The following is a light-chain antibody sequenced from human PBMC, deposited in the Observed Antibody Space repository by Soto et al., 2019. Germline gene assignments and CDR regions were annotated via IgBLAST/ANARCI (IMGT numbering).Light chain of an antibody. V-gene: IGKV1-6*01. CDR3: LQDYKYPWT. CDR2: AAS. J-gene: IGKJ1*01. Sequence: AIQMTQSPSSLSASVGDRVTITCRASQGIGNDFCWYQEKPGKAPNLLIYAASNLQSGVPPRFSGSGSGTDLTLTISSLQPEDFATYYCLQDYKYPWTFGQGTKVEIK. CDR1: QGIGND.